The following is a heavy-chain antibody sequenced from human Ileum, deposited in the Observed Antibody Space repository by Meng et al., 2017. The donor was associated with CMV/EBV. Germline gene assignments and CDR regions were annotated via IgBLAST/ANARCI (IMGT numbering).Heavy chain of an antibody. J-gene: IGHJ1*01. Sequence: EVQLVESXXXXXXXGGSLRLSCVGSGFTFCNAWMNWVRQSPGKGLEWVGRVKSKSDGGTIDYAALVKGRFSISRDDSENTLYLQMNNLKTDDTALYFCTTDPGIAVRHWGQGTLVTVSS. V-gene: IGHV3-15*01. CDR1: GFTFCNAW. D-gene: IGHD6-6*01. CDR3: TTDPGIAVRH. CDR2: VKSKSDGGTI.